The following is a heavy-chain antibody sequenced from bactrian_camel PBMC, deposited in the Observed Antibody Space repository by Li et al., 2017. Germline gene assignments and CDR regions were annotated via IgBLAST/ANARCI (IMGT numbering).Heavy chain of an antibody. CDR1: GTTYNTYC. CDR3: AASALSWRACRVRESDFTY. V-gene: IGHV3S26*01. J-gene: IGHJ6*01. Sequence: HVQLVESGGGSVQPGGSLRLSCTLTGTTYNTYCMKWWRQAPGKEREEIAAWPTRYTDSVKGRFTISVDNAKNTLYLQLNSLKTDDTAMYYCAASALSWRACRVRESDFTYWGQGTQVTVS. CDR2: WPT. D-gene: IGHD1*01.